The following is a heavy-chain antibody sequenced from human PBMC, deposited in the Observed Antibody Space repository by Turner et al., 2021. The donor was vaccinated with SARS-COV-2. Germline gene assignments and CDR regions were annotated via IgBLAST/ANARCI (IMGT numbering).Heavy chain of an antibody. Sequence: QLQLQESGPGLVKPSETLSLTCTVSGGSISSSSYSWGWIRQPPGKGLEWIGTIYYSGNTYYNPSLKSRVTMSVHTSKNQFSLKLSSVTAADTAVYYCARRGAGYFGSGSYGYFDYWGQGTLVTVSS. D-gene: IGHD3-10*01. CDR1: GGSISSSSYS. CDR2: IYYSGNT. CDR3: ARRGAGYFGSGSYGYFDY. V-gene: IGHV4-39*01. J-gene: IGHJ4*02.